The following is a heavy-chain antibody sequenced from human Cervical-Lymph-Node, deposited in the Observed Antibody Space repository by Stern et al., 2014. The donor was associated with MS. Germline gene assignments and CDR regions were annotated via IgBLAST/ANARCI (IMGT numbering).Heavy chain of an antibody. CDR3: ARTKTVTTYYGMDV. V-gene: IGHV1-2*02. Sequence: VQLVESGAEVKKPWASVKVSCKASGYTFTDYYLHWVRQAPGQGLEWMGWIHPVRGGRNSAQKFQGRVTMTRDTAISTAYMELSRLTSDDTAVYYCARTKTVTTYYGMDVWGQGTTVTVSS. J-gene: IGHJ6*02. CDR2: IHPVRGGR. D-gene: IGHD4-17*01. CDR1: GYTFTDYY.